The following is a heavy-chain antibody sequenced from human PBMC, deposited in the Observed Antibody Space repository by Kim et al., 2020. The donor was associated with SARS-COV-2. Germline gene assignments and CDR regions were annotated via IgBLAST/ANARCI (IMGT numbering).Heavy chain of an antibody. CDR3: ANLRVYCSSTSCHRGPAS. V-gene: IGHV3-33*05. J-gene: IGHJ5*02. CDR1: GFTFSSYG. CDR2: ISYDGSNK. Sequence: GGSLRLSCAASGFTFSSYGMHWVRQAPGKGLEWVAVISYDGSNKYYADSVKGRFTISRDNSKNTLYLQMNSLRAEDTAVYYCANLRVYCSSTSCHRGPASWGQGTLVTVSS. D-gene: IGHD2-2*01.